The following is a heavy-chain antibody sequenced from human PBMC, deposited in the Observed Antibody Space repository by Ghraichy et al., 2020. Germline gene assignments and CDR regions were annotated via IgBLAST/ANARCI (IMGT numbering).Heavy chain of an antibody. V-gene: IGHV3-48*03. D-gene: IGHD6-13*01. CDR1: GFTFSSYE. CDR3: AREAIAAGGSSEFDY. Sequence: GESLNISCAASGFTFSSYEVNWVRQAPGKGLEWVSYIGSSGGSIYYVDSVKGRFTVSRDNAKNSLYLQMNSLRAEDTAIYYCAREAIAAGGSSEFDYWGQGTLVTVSS. CDR2: IGSSGGSI. J-gene: IGHJ4*02.